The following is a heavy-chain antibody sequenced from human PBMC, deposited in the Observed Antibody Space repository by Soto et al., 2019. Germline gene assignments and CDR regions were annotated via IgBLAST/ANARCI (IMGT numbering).Heavy chain of an antibody. CDR1: GFTFFAYW. V-gene: IGHV3-74*01. D-gene: IGHD4-17*01. J-gene: IGHJ5*01. CDR2: INSDGSHT. Sequence: EVQLVESGGGLVQPGGSLRLSCAASGFTFFAYWIHWVRQVPGKGLVWVSRINSDGSHTSYAYSVRGRFTISRDNSKNTVYLQINSLTAEVTAVYYCAKEGDWGDYGGDNTFDSWGQGSLFTVSS. CDR3: AKEGDWGDYGGDNTFDS.